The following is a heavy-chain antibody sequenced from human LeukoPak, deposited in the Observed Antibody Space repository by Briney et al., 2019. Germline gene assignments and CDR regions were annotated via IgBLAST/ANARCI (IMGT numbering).Heavy chain of an antibody. Sequence: GGSLRLSYAVSGLTFSRSWITWIRQAPGKGLEWVASMKPDGSESWYVDSVKGRFTIARDNSKNLLYLQLTSLRAEDTALYYCARDRGRNSFDYWGQGTLVSVSS. D-gene: IGHD1-14*01. CDR1: GLTFSRSW. V-gene: IGHV3-7*01. CDR3: ARDRGRNSFDY. CDR2: MKPDGSES. J-gene: IGHJ4*02.